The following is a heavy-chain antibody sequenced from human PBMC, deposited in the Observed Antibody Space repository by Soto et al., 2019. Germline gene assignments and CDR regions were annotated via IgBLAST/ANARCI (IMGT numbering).Heavy chain of an antibody. D-gene: IGHD3-3*01. V-gene: IGHV4-59*01. CDR2: LYYSGST. Sequence: SETLSLTCTVSGDSISSYYWSWIRQPPGKGLEWIGYLYYSGSTNYNPSLKSRVTISVDTSKNQFSLKLSSVTAADTAVYYCASSPTYYDFWSGPGFDPWGQGTLVTVSS. CDR1: GDSISSYY. J-gene: IGHJ5*02. CDR3: ASSPTYYDFWSGPGFDP.